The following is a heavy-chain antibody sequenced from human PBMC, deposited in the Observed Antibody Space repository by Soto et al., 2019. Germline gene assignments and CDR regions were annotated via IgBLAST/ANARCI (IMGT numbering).Heavy chain of an antibody. Sequence: SSETLSLTCTVSGGSISSGDYYWSWIRQPPGKGLEWIGYIYYSGSTYYNPSLKSRVTISVDTSKNQFSLKLSSVTAADTAVYYCARYKVGATTNWFDPWGQGTLVTVSS. CDR2: IYYSGST. J-gene: IGHJ5*02. V-gene: IGHV4-30-4*01. CDR1: GGSISSGDYY. CDR3: ARYKVGATTNWFDP. D-gene: IGHD1-26*01.